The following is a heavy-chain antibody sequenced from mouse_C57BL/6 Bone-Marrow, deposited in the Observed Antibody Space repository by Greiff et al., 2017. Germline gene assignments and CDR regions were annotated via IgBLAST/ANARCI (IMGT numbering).Heavy chain of an antibody. J-gene: IGHJ1*03. D-gene: IGHD1-2*01. CDR1: GYTFTSYW. CDR2: IHPNSGST. V-gene: IGHV1-64*01. Sequence: QVKLQQPGAELVKPGASVKLSCKASGYTFTSYWMHWVKQRPGQGLEWIGMIHPNSGSTNYNEKFKSKATLTVDKSSSTAYMQLSSLTSEDTAVYYCAPHYYGKGFDVWGTGTTVTVSS. CDR3: APHYYGKGFDV.